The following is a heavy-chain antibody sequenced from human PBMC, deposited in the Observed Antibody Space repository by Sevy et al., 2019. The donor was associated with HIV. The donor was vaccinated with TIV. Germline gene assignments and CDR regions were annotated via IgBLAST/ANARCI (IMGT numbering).Heavy chain of an antibody. CDR2: IQYDGSNK. CDR1: GFTFSSYG. Sequence: GSLRLSCAASGFTFSSYGMHWVRQAPGKGLEWVAFIQYDGSNKYYADSVKGRFTVSRDSSKNTLYLQRNSLRGDDTAVYYCAKDGTGFVAAPYNWFDPWGQGTLVTVSS. V-gene: IGHV3-30*02. J-gene: IGHJ5*02. D-gene: IGHD6-6*01. CDR3: AKDGTGFVAAPYNWFDP.